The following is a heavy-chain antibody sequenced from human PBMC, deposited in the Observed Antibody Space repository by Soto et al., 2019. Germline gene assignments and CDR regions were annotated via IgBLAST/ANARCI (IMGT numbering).Heavy chain of an antibody. D-gene: IGHD2-21*02. V-gene: IGHV4-30-2*01. CDR3: ARSNTGGDAYFDY. J-gene: IGHJ4*02. CDR2: IYQSGST. CDR1: GGSISRGGYA. Sequence: SLTCAVSGGSISRGGYAWAWIRQPPGKGLEWVGYIYQSGSTYYNPSLKSRVTIAADRSKNQFSLYLASVTAADTAVYYCARSNTGGDAYFDYWGQVTVGTVSS.